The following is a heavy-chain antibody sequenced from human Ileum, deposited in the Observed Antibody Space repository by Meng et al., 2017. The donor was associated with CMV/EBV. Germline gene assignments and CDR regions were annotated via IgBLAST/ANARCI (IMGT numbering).Heavy chain of an antibody. CDR3: AKGTGVTDPFDY. CDR2: IYVSGST. V-gene: IGHV4-4*07. J-gene: IGHJ4*02. Sequence: QVQPEDQGAGLVKPSDLLSLTCSISGGSLTSYYWSWIRQPAGKGLEWIGRIYVSGSTNYNPSLKSRVTMSVDTSKNQFSLKLSSVTAADTAIYYCAKGTGVTDPFDYWGQGTLVTVSS. D-gene: IGHD1-14*01. CDR1: GGSLTSYY.